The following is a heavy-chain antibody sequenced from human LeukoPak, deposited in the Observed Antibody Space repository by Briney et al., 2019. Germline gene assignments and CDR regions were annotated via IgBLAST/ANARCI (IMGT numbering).Heavy chain of an antibody. CDR1: GYTFASYG. Sequence: GASVKVSCKTSGYTFASYGLSWVRQAPGQGLEWMGWISPYNGNTNYAQKFQGRVTMTTDTSTNTVYMELSSLRSEDTAVYYCARVSTKNTSYYDFWSGYYEPPGYWGQGTLVTVSS. CDR2: ISPYNGNT. D-gene: IGHD3-3*01. V-gene: IGHV1-18*01. J-gene: IGHJ4*02. CDR3: ARVSTKNTSYYDFWSGYYEPPGY.